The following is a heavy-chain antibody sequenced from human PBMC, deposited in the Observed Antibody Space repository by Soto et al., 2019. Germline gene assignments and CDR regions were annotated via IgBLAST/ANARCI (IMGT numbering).Heavy chain of an antibody. Sequence: SETLSLTCTVSGYSISSGYYWGWIRQPPGKGLEWIGSIYHSGSTYYNPSLKSRVTISVDTSKNQFSLKLSSVTAADTAVYYCARDLRSSSWYGWFDPWGQGTLVTVSS. CDR1: GYSISSGYY. D-gene: IGHD6-13*01. J-gene: IGHJ5*02. V-gene: IGHV4-38-2*02. CDR2: IYHSGST. CDR3: ARDLRSSSWYGWFDP.